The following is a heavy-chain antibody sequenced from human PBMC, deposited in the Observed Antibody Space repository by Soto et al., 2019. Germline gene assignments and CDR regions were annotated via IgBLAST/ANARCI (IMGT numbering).Heavy chain of an antibody. CDR2: IYYSGST. CDR1: GGSISSYY. CDR3: ARQDSGYCSSTSCYASSAFDI. J-gene: IGHJ3*02. V-gene: IGHV4-59*08. D-gene: IGHD2-2*01. Sequence: SETLSLTCTVSGGSISSYYWSWIRQPPGKGLEWIGYIYYSGSTNYNPSLKSRVTISVDTSKNQFSLKLSSVTAADTAVYYCARQDSGYCSSTSCYASSAFDIWGQGTMVTVSS.